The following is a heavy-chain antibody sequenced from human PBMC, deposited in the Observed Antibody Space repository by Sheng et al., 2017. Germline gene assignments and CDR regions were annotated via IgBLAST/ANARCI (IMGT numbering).Heavy chain of an antibody. CDR3: GRAPSGSIDY. D-gene: IGHD5-12*01. CDR2: ISSSSNYI. J-gene: IGHJ4*02. CDR1: GFSFSDYY. V-gene: IGHV3-11*06. Sequence: QVQLVESGGGLVKPGGSLRLSCAASGFSFSDYYMSWIRQAPGKGLERVSYISSSSNYINYADSVKGRFTISRDNAKNTLFLQMNNLRAEDTAVYYCGRAPSGSIDYWGQGTLV.